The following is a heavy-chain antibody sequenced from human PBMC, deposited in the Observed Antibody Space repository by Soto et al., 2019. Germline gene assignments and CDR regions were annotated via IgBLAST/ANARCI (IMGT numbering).Heavy chain of an antibody. CDR3: ARDTISGAFDI. CDR1: GFTFSSYS. CDR2: ISSSSSTI. D-gene: IGHD3-10*01. J-gene: IGHJ3*02. Sequence: EVQLVESGGGLVQPGGSLRLSCAASGFTFSSYSMNWVRQAPGKGLEWVSYISSSSSTIYYADSVKGRFTISRDNAKNSLYLQMNRLRAEDTAVYYCARDTISGAFDIWGQGTMVTVSS. V-gene: IGHV3-48*01.